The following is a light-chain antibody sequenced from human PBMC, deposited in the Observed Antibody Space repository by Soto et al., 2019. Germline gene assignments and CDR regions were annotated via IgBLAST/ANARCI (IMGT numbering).Light chain of an antibody. CDR1: QSISNH. Sequence: EIVMTQSLVTLSVSPGERATLSCRASQSISNHLAWYQQKPGQPPRLLIYGASTRATGIPARFSGSGSGTEFPLTISSLQSEDFAVYYCQQYNNWPPRTFGQGTKLEIK. CDR3: QQYNNWPPRT. CDR2: GAS. V-gene: IGKV3-15*01. J-gene: IGKJ2*01.